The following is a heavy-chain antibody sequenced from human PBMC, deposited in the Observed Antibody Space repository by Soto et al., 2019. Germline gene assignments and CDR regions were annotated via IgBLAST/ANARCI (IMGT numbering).Heavy chain of an antibody. CDR3: ARQGYDSSGYYPFDY. Sequence: GSLRLSCAASGFTFSSYAMHWVRQAPGKGLEWVAVISYDGSNKYYADSVKGRFTISRDNSKNTLYLQMNSLRAEDTAVYYCARQGYDSSGYYPFDYWGQGTLVTVSS. J-gene: IGHJ4*02. D-gene: IGHD3-22*01. V-gene: IGHV3-30-3*01. CDR1: GFTFSSYA. CDR2: ISYDGSNK.